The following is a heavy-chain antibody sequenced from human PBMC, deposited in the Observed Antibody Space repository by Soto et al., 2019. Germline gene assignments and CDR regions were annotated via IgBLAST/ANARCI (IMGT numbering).Heavy chain of an antibody. V-gene: IGHV3-48*03. CDR3: ARDPGCSNGVCSRFEY. CDR2: ISSSGSSI. Sequence: GGSLRLSCAASGFTFSSYDMNWVRQAPGKGLEWVSYISSSGSSINYADSVKGRFTISRDNAKNSLYLQMNSLRAEDTAVYYCARDPGCSNGVCSRFEYWGQGTLVTVYS. D-gene: IGHD2-8*01. CDR1: GFTFSSYD. J-gene: IGHJ4*02.